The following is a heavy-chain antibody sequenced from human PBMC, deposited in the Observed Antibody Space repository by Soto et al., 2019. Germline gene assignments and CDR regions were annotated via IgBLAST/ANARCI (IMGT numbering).Heavy chain of an antibody. Sequence: QITLKESGPTLVKPTQTLTLTCTFSGFSLSTSAVGVGWIRQPPGKALEWLAVIYWDDDKRYSPSLKSRLTITKDTSKNQVVLTMTNMDPVDTAPYYCAHRPPFWMATISFDYWGQGTLVTVSS. CDR2: IYWDDDK. CDR1: GFSLSTSAVG. CDR3: AHRPPFWMATISFDY. J-gene: IGHJ4*02. V-gene: IGHV2-5*02. D-gene: IGHD5-12*01.